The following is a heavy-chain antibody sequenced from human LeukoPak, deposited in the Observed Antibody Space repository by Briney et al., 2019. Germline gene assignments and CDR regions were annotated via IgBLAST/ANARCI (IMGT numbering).Heavy chain of an antibody. CDR1: GSTFSDYF. Sequence: GGSRRLSWAASGSTFSDYFMSWIRQAPGKGREWVAYISRISSYTNYADSVKGRSTIHRDNPKHPLYLQRDSLRADDTAVYYCARRLRSESHYGGMDVWGQGTTATVSS. CDR2: ISRISSYT. J-gene: IGHJ6*02. V-gene: IGHV3-11*03. CDR3: ARRLRSESHYGGMDV. D-gene: IGHD3-10*01.